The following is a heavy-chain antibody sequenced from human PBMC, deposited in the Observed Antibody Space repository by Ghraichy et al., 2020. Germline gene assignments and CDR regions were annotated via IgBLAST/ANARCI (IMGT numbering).Heavy chain of an antibody. V-gene: IGHV1-18*04. J-gene: IGHJ4*02. CDR1: GYTFTSYG. CDR3: ARAGYSSSWSARSTRRYFDY. D-gene: IGHD6-13*01. CDR2: ISAYNGNT. Sequence: ASVKVSCKASGYTFTSYGISWVRQAPGQGLEWMGWISAYNGNTNYAQKLQGRVTMTTDTSTSTAYMELRSLRSDDTAVYYCARAGYSSSWSARSTRRYFDYWGQGTLVTVSS.